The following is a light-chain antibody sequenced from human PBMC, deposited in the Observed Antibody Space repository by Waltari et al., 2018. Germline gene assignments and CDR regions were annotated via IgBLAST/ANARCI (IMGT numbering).Light chain of an antibody. CDR3: LQHNSYPLT. Sequence: DIQMTQSPSSLSASVGDRVTITCRASQGIRNNLAWYQQKPGNAPKRLIYAASSLQGGVPSRFSGSGSGTEFTLTISSVQPEDFATYYCLQHNSYPLTFGGGTKVEIK. CDR1: QGIRNN. J-gene: IGKJ4*01. V-gene: IGKV1-17*01. CDR2: AAS.